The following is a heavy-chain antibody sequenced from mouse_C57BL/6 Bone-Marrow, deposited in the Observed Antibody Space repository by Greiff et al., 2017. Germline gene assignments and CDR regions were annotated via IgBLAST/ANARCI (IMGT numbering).Heavy chain of an antibody. J-gene: IGHJ3*01. V-gene: IGHV5-4*01. CDR3: AREKRNRFAY. CDR2: ISDGGSYT. CDR1: GFTFSSYA. Sequence: EVQRVESGGGLVKPGGSLKLSCAASGFTFSSYAMSWVRQTPEKRLEWVATISDGGSYTYYPDNVKGRFTISRDNAKNNLYLQMSHLKSEDTAMYYCAREKRNRFAYWGQGTLVTVSA.